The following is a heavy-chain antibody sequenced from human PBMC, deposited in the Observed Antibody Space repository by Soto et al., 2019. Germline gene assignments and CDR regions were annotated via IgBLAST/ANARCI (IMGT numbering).Heavy chain of an antibody. CDR1: GGSISSGGYY. Sequence: QVQRQESGPGLVKPSQTLSLTCTVSGGSISSGGYYWSWIRQHPGKGLEWIGYIYYSGSTYYNPSLQSRVTIPVDTSKNQFSLKLSSVTAADTAVYYCARDYIPNPVGGYYYGMDVWGQGTTVTVSS. J-gene: IGHJ6*02. CDR2: IYYSGST. CDR3: ARDYIPNPVGGYYYGMDV. V-gene: IGHV4-31*03.